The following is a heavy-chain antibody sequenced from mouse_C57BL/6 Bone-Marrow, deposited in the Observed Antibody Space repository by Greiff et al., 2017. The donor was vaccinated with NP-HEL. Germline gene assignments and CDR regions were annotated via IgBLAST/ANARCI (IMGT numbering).Heavy chain of an antibody. CDR2: ISYDGSN. D-gene: IGHD2-2*01. V-gene: IGHV3-6*01. Sequence: EVKLVESGPGLVKPSQSLSLTCSVTGYSITSGYYWNWIRQFPGNKLEWMGYISYDGSNNYNPSLKNRISITRDTSKNQFFLKLNSVTTEDTATYSCASSTMVTTGYYFDYWGQGTTLTVSS. CDR3: ASSTMVTTGYYFDY. CDR1: GYSITSGYY. J-gene: IGHJ2*01.